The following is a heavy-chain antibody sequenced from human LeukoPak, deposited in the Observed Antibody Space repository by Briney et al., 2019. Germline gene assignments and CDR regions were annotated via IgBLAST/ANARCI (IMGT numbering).Heavy chain of an antibody. CDR1: GASIRSYF. D-gene: IGHD5-12*01. CDR2: VYDNDIS. CDR3: ARGLVLATDDAFDI. V-gene: IGHV4-59*01. J-gene: IGHJ3*02. Sequence: PSETLSLTCSVSGASIRSYFWSWIRQSPGKGLEWIGYVYDNDISNFNPSLESRATTLVDRSKSQFFLKLRSVTAADTAVYYCARGLVLATDDAFDIWGPGTMVTVSS.